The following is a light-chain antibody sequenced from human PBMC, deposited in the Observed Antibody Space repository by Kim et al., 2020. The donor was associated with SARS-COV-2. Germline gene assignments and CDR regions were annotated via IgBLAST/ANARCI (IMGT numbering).Light chain of an antibody. Sequence: ASVGDRVTITCRASQSISSWLAWYQQKPGKAPKLLIYKASSLESGVPSRFSGSGSGTEFTLTISSLQPDDFATYYCQQYNSYSGTFGKGTKVEIK. V-gene: IGKV1-5*03. CDR2: KAS. CDR1: QSISSW. J-gene: IGKJ1*01. CDR3: QQYNSYSGT.